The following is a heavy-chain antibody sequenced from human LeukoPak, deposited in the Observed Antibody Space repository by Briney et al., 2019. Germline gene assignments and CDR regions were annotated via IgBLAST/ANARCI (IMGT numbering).Heavy chain of an antibody. CDR2: IRYDGSNK. V-gene: IGHV3-30*02. Sequence: GGSLRLSCAASGFTFSSYGMHWVRQAPGKGLEWVAFIRYDGSNKYYADSVKGRFTISRDNSKNTLYLQMNSLRAEDTAVYYCAKDAKASSSWSNYYYYMDVWGKGTTVTISS. D-gene: IGHD6-13*01. CDR3: AKDAKASSSWSNYYYYMDV. J-gene: IGHJ6*03. CDR1: GFTFSSYG.